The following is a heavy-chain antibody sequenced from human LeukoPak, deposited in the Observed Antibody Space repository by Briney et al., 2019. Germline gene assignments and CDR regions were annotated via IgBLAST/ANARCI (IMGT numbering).Heavy chain of an antibody. Sequence: PSETLSLTCTVSGGSISSGSYYWSWIRQPAGKGLEWIGRIYTSGSTNYNPSLKSRVTISVDTSKNQFSLKLSSVTAADTAVYYCARDRGRGWSNYYYGSGSYGWFDPWGQGTLVTVSS. CDR2: IYTSGST. CDR1: GGSISSGSYY. D-gene: IGHD3-10*01. J-gene: IGHJ5*02. CDR3: ARDRGRGWSNYYYGSGSYGWFDP. V-gene: IGHV4-61*02.